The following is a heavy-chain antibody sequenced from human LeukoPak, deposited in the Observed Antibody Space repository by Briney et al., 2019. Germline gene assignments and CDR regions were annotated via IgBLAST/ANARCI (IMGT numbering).Heavy chain of an antibody. CDR2: INQDGSQK. V-gene: IGHV3-7*01. J-gene: IGHJ6*02. CDR1: GFTFSSYW. CDR3: ARDGPGSTSCYRCYYYGMDV. D-gene: IGHD2-2*02. Sequence: GGSLRLSCAVSGFTFSSYWMSWFRQAPGKGLEWVANINQDGSQKFSVDSVKGRFTISRDNSKNTLYLQMNSLRAEDTAVYYCARDGPGSTSCYRCYYYGMDVWGQGTTVTVSS.